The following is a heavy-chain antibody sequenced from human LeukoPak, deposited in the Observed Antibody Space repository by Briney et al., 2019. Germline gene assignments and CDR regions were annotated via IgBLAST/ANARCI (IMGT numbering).Heavy chain of an antibody. J-gene: IGHJ4*02. CDR2: INPNSGGT. CDR1: GYTFTGYY. CDR3: ARSRYYYDSSGYYIDY. V-gene: IGHV1-2*06. Sequence: ASVKVCCKASGYTFTGYYMHWVRQAPGQGLEWMGRINPNSGGTNYAQKFQGRVTMTRDTSISTAYMELSRLRSDDTAVYYCARSRYYYDSSGYYIDYWGQGTLVTVSS. D-gene: IGHD3-22*01.